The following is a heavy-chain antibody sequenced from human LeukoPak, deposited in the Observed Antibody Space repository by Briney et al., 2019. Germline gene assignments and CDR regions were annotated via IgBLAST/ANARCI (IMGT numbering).Heavy chain of an antibody. CDR2: INQDGGQK. CDR3: ARLKDDVTKFDY. Sequence: SGGSLRLSCAASGFPFSSYAMSWVRQAPGKGLEWVANINQDGGQKRYVGSVQGRFTVSRDNTKNSLFLQMNSLRAEDTAVYYCARLKDDVTKFDYWGQGTLVTVAS. V-gene: IGHV3-7*01. D-gene: IGHD2-8*01. J-gene: IGHJ4*02. CDR1: GFPFSSYA.